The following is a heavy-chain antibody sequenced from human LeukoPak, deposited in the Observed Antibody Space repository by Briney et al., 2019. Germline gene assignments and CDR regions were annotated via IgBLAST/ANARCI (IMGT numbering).Heavy chain of an antibody. CDR1: GGSVHSYDHY. CDR2: IYSSGTT. D-gene: IGHD5-18*01. J-gene: IGHJ6*03. Sequence: SETLSLTCTVPGGSVHSYDHYWAWIRQPPGKGLEWMGTIYSSGTTSYNPSLKSRVTISVDTSSNHFYLNLISVTAADTALYYCARQPHSYGPDYYYYYMDLWGTGTTVTVSS. V-gene: IGHV4-39*01. CDR3: ARQPHSYGPDYYYYYMDL.